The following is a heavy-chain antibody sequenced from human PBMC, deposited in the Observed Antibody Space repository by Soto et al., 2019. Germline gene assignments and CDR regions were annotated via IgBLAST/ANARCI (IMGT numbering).Heavy chain of an antibody. Sequence: QVQLVQSGAEVKKPGASVTVSCKASGYTFTNYGLSWVRQAPGQGLERMGWISGYNGNTKYAEKFQNRVTMTTDTSTNTAHMELRSLRSDDTAVYYCAREGQATYYYYGMDVWGQGTAVTVSS. CDR3: AREGQATYYYYGMDV. CDR2: ISGYNGNT. CDR1: GYTFTNYG. V-gene: IGHV1-18*01. J-gene: IGHJ6*02.